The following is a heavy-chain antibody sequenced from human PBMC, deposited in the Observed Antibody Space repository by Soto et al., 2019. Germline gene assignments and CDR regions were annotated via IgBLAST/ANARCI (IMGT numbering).Heavy chain of an antibody. Sequence: SETLSLTCAVYGGSFSGYSWSWIRQPPGKGLEWIGEINHSGSTNYNPSLKSRVTISVDRSKNQFSLKMSSVTAADTAVYYCARGGYDFWSGYYSPIFDYWGQGTLVTVSS. CDR1: GGSFSGYS. CDR3: ARGGYDFWSGYYSPIFDY. J-gene: IGHJ4*02. D-gene: IGHD3-3*01. CDR2: INHSGST. V-gene: IGHV4-34*01.